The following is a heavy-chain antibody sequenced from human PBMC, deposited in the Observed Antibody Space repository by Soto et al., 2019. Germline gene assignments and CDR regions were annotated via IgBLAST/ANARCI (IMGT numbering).Heavy chain of an antibody. CDR3: ARGNHRWLQLWYLDL. J-gene: IGHJ2*01. CDR2: IIPIFGTA. V-gene: IGHV1-69*12. Sequence: QVQLVQSGAEVKKPGSSVTVSCKASGGTFSSYTISWVRQAPGQGLEWMGGIIPIFGTATYAQKFQGRVTITADESTSTAYMELSSLRSEDTAVYYCARGNHRWLQLWYLDLWGRCTLVTVSS. D-gene: IGHD5-12*01. CDR1: GGTFSSYT.